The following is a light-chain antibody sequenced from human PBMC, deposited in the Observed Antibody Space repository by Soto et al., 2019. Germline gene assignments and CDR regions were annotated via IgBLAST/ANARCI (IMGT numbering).Light chain of an antibody. CDR1: QSVSSSY. J-gene: IGKJ5*01. CDR3: PQYGSSPPVT. CDR2: GAS. Sequence: EIVLTQSPGTLSLSPGERATLSCRASQSVSSSYLAWYQQEPGQAPRLLIYGASGRATGIPDRFSGSVSGTDFTLTISRVEPEDFAVYYCPQYGSSPPVTFGQGTRLEIK. V-gene: IGKV3-20*01.